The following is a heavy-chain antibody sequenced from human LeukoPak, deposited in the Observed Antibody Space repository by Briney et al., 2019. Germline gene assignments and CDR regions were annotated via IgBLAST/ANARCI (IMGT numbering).Heavy chain of an antibody. CDR1: GFTFSSYE. CDR2: ISSSGSTI. CDR3: TSGLSVLRSNNKPVDY. V-gene: IGHV3-48*03. Sequence: GGSLRLSCAASGFTFSSYEMNWVRQAPGKGLEWVSYISSSGSTIYYADSVKGRFTISRDNAKNSLYLQMNSLRAEDTAVYYCTSGLSVLRSNNKPVDYWGQGTLVTVSS. D-gene: IGHD4-17*01. J-gene: IGHJ4*02.